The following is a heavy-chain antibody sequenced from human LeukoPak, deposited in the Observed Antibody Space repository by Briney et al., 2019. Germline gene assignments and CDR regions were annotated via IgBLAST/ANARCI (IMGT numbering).Heavy chain of an antibody. CDR1: GGSIFSEW. CDR3: ATNESGFRKVRY. V-gene: IGHV4-4*02. J-gene: IGHJ4*02. D-gene: IGHD3-22*01. CDR2: IQHSGRT. Sequence: PSETLSLTSAVSGGSIFSEWWSSVRQPPGKGLEWIGEIQHSGRTNYNPSLKSRVTISVDKSKNQFSLNLYSVTAADTAMYYCATNESGFRKVRYWGQGTLVIVSS.